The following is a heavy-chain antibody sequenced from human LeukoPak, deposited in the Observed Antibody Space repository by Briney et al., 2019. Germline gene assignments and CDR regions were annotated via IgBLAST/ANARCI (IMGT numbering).Heavy chain of an antibody. D-gene: IGHD3-16*01. CDR2: IIPIFGTA. Sequence: SVKVSCEASGGTFSSYAISWVRQAPGQGLEWMGGIIPIFGTANYAQKFQGRVTITADESTSTAYMELSSLRSEDTAVYYCARLGGGMITFGGVTGFDYWGQGTLVTVSS. J-gene: IGHJ4*02. V-gene: IGHV1-69*13. CDR1: GGTFSSYA. CDR3: ARLGGGMITFGGVTGFDY.